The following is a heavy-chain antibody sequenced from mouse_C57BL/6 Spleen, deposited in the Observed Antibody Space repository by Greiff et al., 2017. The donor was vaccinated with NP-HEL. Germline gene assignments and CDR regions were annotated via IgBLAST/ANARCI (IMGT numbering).Heavy chain of an antibody. V-gene: IGHV5-6*01. Sequence: EVKLVESGGDLVKPGGSLKLSCAASGFTFSSYGMSWVRQTPDKRLEWVATISSGGSYTYYPDSVKGRFTISRDNAKNTLYLQMSSLKSEDTAMYYCAVTTVVDAMDYWGQGTSVTVSS. CDR2: ISSGGSYT. CDR1: GFTFSSYG. D-gene: IGHD1-1*01. CDR3: AVTTVVDAMDY. J-gene: IGHJ4*01.